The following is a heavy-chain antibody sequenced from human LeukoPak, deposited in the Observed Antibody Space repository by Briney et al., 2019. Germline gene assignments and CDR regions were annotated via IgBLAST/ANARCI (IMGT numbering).Heavy chain of an antibody. CDR1: GFTFNNVW. D-gene: IGHD3-10*01. J-gene: IGHJ4*02. V-gene: IGHV3-15*07. Sequence: KTGGSLRLSCAASGFTFNNVWMKWVRQAPGKGLEWVGRIKSKADGGTIDYAAPVKGRFTITRDDSKNTLYLQMSSLKTEDTAVYYRTTHMVRGVIDDYWGQGTLVTVSS. CDR3: TTHMVRGVIDDY. CDR2: IKSKADGGTI.